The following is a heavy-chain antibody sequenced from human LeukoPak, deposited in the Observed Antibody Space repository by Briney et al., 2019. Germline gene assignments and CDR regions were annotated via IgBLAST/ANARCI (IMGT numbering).Heavy chain of an antibody. D-gene: IGHD5-24*01. CDR3: ARDDPSPRDGPRDAFDI. Sequence: PGGSLRLSCAASGFTFSDYYMSWIRQAPGKGLEWVSYISSSGSTIYYADSVKGRFTISRDNAKNSLYLQMNSLRAEDTAVYYCARDDPSPRDGPRDAFDIWGQGTVVTVSS. V-gene: IGHV3-11*01. J-gene: IGHJ3*02. CDR1: GFTFSDYY. CDR2: ISSSGSTI.